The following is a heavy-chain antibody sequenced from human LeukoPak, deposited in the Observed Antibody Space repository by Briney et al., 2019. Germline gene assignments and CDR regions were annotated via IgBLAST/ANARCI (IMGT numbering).Heavy chain of an antibody. CDR2: ISWNSGSI. CDR3: AKDKYSSSSNWFDS. D-gene: IGHD6-6*01. J-gene: IGHJ5*01. CDR1: GFTFDDYA. Sequence: GRSLRLSCAASGFTFDDYAMHWVRQAPGKGLEWVSGISWNSGSIGYADSVKGRFTISRDNAKNSLYLQMNSLRAEDTALYYCAKDKYSSSSNWFDSWGQGTLVTVSS. V-gene: IGHV3-9*01.